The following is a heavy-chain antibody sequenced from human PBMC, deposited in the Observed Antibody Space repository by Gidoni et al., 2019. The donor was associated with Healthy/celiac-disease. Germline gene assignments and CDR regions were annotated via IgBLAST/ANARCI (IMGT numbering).Heavy chain of an antibody. CDR3: AGGYRGRYCSGGSWYSFSY. V-gene: IGHV1-69*01. CDR2: VIPIFGTA. CDR1: GLSFAGSA. J-gene: IGHJ4*02. D-gene: IGHD2-15*01. Sequence: VQLVQSGAEVKKPGSSVQVSCKAFGLSFAGSAISWVRQAPGQGVEWMGVVIPIFGTANDAQKFQGRVTITGDESTSEAYMELSSLRTEDTAVYDWAGGYRGRYCSGGSWYSFSYWGQGTLVTVSS.